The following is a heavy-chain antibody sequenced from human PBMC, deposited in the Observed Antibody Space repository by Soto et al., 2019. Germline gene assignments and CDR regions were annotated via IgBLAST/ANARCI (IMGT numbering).Heavy chain of an antibody. CDR2: IYWDDYK. V-gene: IGHV2-5*02. D-gene: IGHD2-15*01. CDR3: AQKGRGYFDY. J-gene: IGHJ4*02. CDR1: GFSLSTRDVG. Sequence: QITLKESGPTLVKPTQTLTLTCTFSGFSLSTRDVGVGWIRQPPGKALEWLTLIYWDDYKHYSPSLETRLAITKDTYKNQVVLTMTNMHPVDTATYYCAQKGRGYFDYWGQGTLVTVSS.